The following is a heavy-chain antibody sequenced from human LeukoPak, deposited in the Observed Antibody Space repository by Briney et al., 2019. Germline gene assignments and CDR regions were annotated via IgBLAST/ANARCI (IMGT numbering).Heavy chain of an antibody. D-gene: IGHD6-6*01. J-gene: IGHJ4*02. CDR1: GGSISSYY. V-gene: IGHV4-59*01. CDR3: ARALHSSSSRRWFDY. CDR2: IYYSGST. Sequence: PSETLSLTCTVSGGSISSYYWSWIRQPPGKGLEWIGYIYYSGSTNYNPSLKSRVTISVDTSKNQFSLKLSSVTAADTAVYYCARALHSSSSRRWFDYWGQGTLVTVSS.